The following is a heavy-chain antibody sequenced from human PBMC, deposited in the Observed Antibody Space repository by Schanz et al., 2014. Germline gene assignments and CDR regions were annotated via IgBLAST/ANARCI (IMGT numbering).Heavy chain of an antibody. CDR3: ATWSGTRLFHN. CDR2: INHSGST. D-gene: IGHD1-7*01. CDR1: GGSFSGNY. V-gene: IGHV4-34*01. J-gene: IGHJ4*02. Sequence: QVQLQQWGAGLLKPSETLSLTCGVYGGSFSGNYWSWIRQPPGKGLEWIGAINHSGSTYYNPSLKSRVTISVDTSKSQFSLKLTYVTAADTAAYYCATWSGTRLFHNWGQGTLVTVSS.